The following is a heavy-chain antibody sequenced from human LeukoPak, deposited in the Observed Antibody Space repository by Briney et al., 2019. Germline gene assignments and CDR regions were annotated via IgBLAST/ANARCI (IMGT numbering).Heavy chain of an antibody. D-gene: IGHD1-26*01. V-gene: IGHV4-30-4*01. J-gene: IGHJ4*02. CDR3: ARGPAYSGSYSKRAIFDY. Sequence: PSQTLSLTCTVSGDSISSGDYYWSWIRQPPGKGLEWIGYIYYSGNTYYNPSLKSRVTISLDTSKNQFSLKLTSVTAADTAVYYCARGPAYSGSYSKRAIFDYWGQGTLVTVSS. CDR2: IYYSGNT. CDR1: GDSISSGDYY.